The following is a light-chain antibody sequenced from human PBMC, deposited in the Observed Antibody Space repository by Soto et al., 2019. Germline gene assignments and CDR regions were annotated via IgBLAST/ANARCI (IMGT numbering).Light chain of an antibody. CDR3: AACDDSLNGWV. CDR1: SSNIGSNT. CDR2: INS. J-gene: IGLJ3*02. Sequence: QSVLTQPPSASGTPGQRVTISCSGSSSNIGSNTVTWYQQLPGTAPKVPLYINSHRPAGVPDRFSGSNSGTSASLAISGLQSEDEADYYCAACDDSLNGWVFGGGTKLTVL. V-gene: IGLV1-44*01.